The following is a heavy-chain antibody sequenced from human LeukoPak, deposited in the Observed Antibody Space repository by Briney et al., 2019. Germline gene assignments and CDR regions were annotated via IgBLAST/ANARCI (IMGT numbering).Heavy chain of an antibody. Sequence: ASVKVSCKASGYTFTNYYIHWVRQAPGQGLEWVGLINPNGGNTGYAQRFQGRVTVTTDTSTSTVFMELNSLQSEDTAVYYCARERRAWGEDFWGQGTLVTVSS. D-gene: IGHD3-16*01. CDR2: INPNGGNT. V-gene: IGHV1-46*01. CDR3: ARERRAWGEDF. CDR1: GYTFTNYY. J-gene: IGHJ4*02.